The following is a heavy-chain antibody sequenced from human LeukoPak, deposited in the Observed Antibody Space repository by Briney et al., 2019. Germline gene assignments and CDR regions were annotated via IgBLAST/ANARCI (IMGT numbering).Heavy chain of an antibody. Sequence: ASVKVSCKASGYTLTGYYMHWVRQAPGQGLEWMGWINPDSGGTKYAQKFQGRVTMTRDTSISTAYMELSRLRSDDTAVYYCARGSSSSWYKYFSDYWGQGTPVTVSS. CDR2: INPDSGGT. J-gene: IGHJ4*02. CDR1: GYTLTGYY. V-gene: IGHV1-2*02. D-gene: IGHD6-13*01. CDR3: ARGSSSSWYKYFSDY.